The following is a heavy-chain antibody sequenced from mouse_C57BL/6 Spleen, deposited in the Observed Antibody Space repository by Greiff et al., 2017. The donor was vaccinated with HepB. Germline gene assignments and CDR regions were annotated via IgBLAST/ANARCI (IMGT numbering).Heavy chain of an antibody. Sequence: VQLVESGAELVRPGASVTLSCKASGYTFTDYEMHWVKQTPVHGLEWIGAIDPETGGTAYNQKFKGKAILTADKSSSTAYMELRSLTSEDSAVYYCTRSANYYGSSYETYWGQGTLVTVSA. J-gene: IGHJ3*01. D-gene: IGHD1-1*01. CDR3: TRSANYYGSSYETY. CDR2: IDPETGGT. CDR1: GYTFTDYE. V-gene: IGHV1-15*01.